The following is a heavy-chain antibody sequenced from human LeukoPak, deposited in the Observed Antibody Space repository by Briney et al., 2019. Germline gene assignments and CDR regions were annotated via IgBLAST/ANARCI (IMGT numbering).Heavy chain of an antibody. CDR3: ARGESDRIAAARYNWFDP. V-gene: IGHV3-7*01. J-gene: IGHJ5*02. D-gene: IGHD6-13*01. Sequence: GGSLRLSCAASGFTFSSYWMSWVRQAPGKGLEWVANIKQDGSEKYYVDSVKGRFTISRDNAKNSLYLQMNSLRAEDTAVYYCARGESDRIAAARYNWFDPWGQGTLVTASS. CDR1: GFTFSSYW. CDR2: IKQDGSEK.